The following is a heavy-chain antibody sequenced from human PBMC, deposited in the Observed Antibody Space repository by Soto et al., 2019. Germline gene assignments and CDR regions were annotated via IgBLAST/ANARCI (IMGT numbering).Heavy chain of an antibody. Sequence: QVQLQQWGAGLLKPSETLSLTCAVYGGSFSGYYWSWIRQPPGKGLEWIGEINHSGSTNYNPSLKSRVTISVDTSKNQVSLKLSSVTAADTAVYYCARGPPGFGGLFLPSGYYYYMDVWGKGTTVTVSS. CDR1: GGSFSGYY. J-gene: IGHJ6*03. V-gene: IGHV4-34*01. CDR3: ARGPPGFGGLFLPSGYYYYMDV. CDR2: INHSGST. D-gene: IGHD3-10*01.